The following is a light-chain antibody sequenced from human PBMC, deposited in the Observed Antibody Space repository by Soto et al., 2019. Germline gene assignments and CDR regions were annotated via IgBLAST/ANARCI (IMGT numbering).Light chain of an antibody. J-gene: IGLJ2*01. V-gene: IGLV1-47*01. CDR2: RND. CDR3: SEWDDRLSAVV. Sequence: QSVLTQPPSASVTPGQRVTISCSGDSSNIGSNFVYWYQQVPGTAPKLLVYRNDQRPSGVSDRFSGSRPGTSASLAIGGLRFEAGGDYYCSEWDDRLSAVVFGGGTKLTVL. CDR1: SSNIGSNF.